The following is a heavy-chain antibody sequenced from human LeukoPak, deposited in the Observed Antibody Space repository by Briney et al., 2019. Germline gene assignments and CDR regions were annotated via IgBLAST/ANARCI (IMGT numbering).Heavy chain of an antibody. D-gene: IGHD4-23*01. V-gene: IGHV3-74*01. CDR1: GFTFSSYW. CDR3: ARDPVLDDYGGNSPY. Sequence: GGSLRLSCAASGFTFSSYWMHWVRQAPGKGLVWVSRINIDRSSTTYADSVKGRFTISRNNAKDTLYLQMNSLRAEDTAVYYCARDPVLDDYGGNSPYWGQGTLVTVSS. CDR2: INIDRSST. J-gene: IGHJ4*02.